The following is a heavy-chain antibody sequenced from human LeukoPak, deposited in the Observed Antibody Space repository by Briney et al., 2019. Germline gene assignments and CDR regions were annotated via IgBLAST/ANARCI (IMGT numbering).Heavy chain of an antibody. V-gene: IGHV4-34*01. D-gene: IGHD4-17*01. CDR2: INHSGST. J-gene: IGHJ4*02. CDR1: GGSFSGYY. CDR3: ARARVTTKYQYFDY. Sequence: SETLSLTCAVYGGSFSGYYWSWIRQPPGKGLEWIGEINHSGSTNYNLSLKSRVTISVDASKNQFSLKLSSVTAADTAVYYCARARVTTKYQYFDYWGQGALVTVSS.